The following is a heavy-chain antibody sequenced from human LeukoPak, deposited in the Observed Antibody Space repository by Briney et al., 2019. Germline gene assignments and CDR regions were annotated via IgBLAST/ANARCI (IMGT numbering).Heavy chain of an antibody. CDR1: GYSISSGDY. D-gene: IGHD6-13*01. Sequence: PSETLSLTCAVSGYSISSGDYWGWIRQPPVKGLAWSGYIYYSGSTNYNPSLKSRVTISVDTSKNQFSLKLSSVTAADTAVYYCASTLKQQLVLDWYFDLWGRGTLVTVSS. CDR3: ASTLKQQLVLDWYFDL. J-gene: IGHJ2*01. V-gene: IGHV4-38-2*01. CDR2: IYYSGST.